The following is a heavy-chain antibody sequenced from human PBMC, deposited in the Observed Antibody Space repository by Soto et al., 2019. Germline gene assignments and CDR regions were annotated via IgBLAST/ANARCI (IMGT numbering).Heavy chain of an antibody. J-gene: IGHJ4*02. Sequence: GGSLRLSCAASGFTFSSYAMNWVRQAPGKGLEWVSVISGSGDSTYYADSVKGRFTISRDSSKNTLYLQMNSLRAEDTAVYYCARRSSSWYFDYWGQGTLVTVSS. CDR3: ARRSSSWYFDY. CDR1: GFTFSSYA. CDR2: ISGSGDST. D-gene: IGHD6-13*01. V-gene: IGHV3-23*01.